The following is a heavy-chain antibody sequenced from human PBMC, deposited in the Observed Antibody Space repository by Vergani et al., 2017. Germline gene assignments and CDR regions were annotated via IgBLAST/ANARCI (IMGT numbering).Heavy chain of an antibody. Sequence: QLQLQESGPGLVKPSATLSLTCSVSGASIRSSKYYWGWIRQPPGKGLEWIASIYYSGSTYYNPSLKSRVTISVDPSKNQFSLKMSSVTAADTAVYFCARHSTVEWLVKLGWIDPWGQGILVTVSS. CDR3: ARHSTVEWLVKLGWIDP. CDR1: GASIRSSKYY. CDR2: IYYSGST. J-gene: IGHJ5*02. V-gene: IGHV4-39*01. D-gene: IGHD6-19*01.